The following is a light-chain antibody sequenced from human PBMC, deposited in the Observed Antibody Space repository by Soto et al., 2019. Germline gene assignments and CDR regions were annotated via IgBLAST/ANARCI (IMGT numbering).Light chain of an antibody. CDR1: SSDVGVYNY. J-gene: IGLJ1*01. Sequence: QSALTQPPSASGSPGQSVTISCTGTSSDVGVYNYVSWYQQHPGKAPKLMIYEVSKRPSGVPDRFSGSKSGNTASLTVSGLQAEDEADYYCSSYAGSNNFGVYVFGTGTKVTVL. V-gene: IGLV2-8*01. CDR3: SSYAGSNNFGVYV. CDR2: EVS.